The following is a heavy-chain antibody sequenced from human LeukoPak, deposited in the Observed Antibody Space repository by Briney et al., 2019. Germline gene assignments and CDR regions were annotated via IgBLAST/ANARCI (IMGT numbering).Heavy chain of an antibody. Sequence: PSETLSLTCTVSGGSISCSSYYWGWIRQPPGKGLEWIGSIYYSGSTYYNPSLKSRVTISVDTSKNQFSLKLSSVTAADTAVYYCARTIVGATFRSALFDYWGQGTLVTVSS. CDR1: GGSISCSSYY. J-gene: IGHJ4*02. V-gene: IGHV4-39*01. CDR2: IYYSGST. D-gene: IGHD1-26*01. CDR3: ARTIVGATFRSALFDY.